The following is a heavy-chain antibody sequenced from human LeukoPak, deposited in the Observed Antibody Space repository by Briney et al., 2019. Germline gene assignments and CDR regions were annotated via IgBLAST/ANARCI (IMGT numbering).Heavy chain of an antibody. CDR2: IYYSGST. J-gene: IGHJ2*01. V-gene: IGHV4-39*01. Sequence: SETLSLTCTVSGGSISSSSYYWGWIRQPPGKGLEWIGSIYYSGSTYYHPSLKSRVTISVDTSKNQFSLKLSSVTPEDTAVYYCARGGRYSGSYSVYWYFDLWGRGTLVTVSS. CDR1: GGSISSSSYY. D-gene: IGHD1-26*01. CDR3: ARGGRYSGSYSVYWYFDL.